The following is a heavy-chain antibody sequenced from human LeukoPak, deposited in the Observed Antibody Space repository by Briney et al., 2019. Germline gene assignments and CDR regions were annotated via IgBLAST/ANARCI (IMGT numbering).Heavy chain of an antibody. CDR3: ARAVGGILTGYPFDY. Sequence: SETLSLTCAVSGCSISSGGYSWSWIRQPPGKGLEWIVYIYHSGSTYYNPSLKSRVTISVDRSKNQFSLKLSSVTAADTAVYYCARAVGGILTGYPFDYWGQGTLVTVSS. J-gene: IGHJ4*02. D-gene: IGHD3-9*01. CDR2: IYHSGST. V-gene: IGHV4-30-2*01. CDR1: GCSISSGGYS.